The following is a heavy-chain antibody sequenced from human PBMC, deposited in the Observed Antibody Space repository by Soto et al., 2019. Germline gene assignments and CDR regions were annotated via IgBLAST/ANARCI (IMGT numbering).Heavy chain of an antibody. CDR1: GFTFGDYA. CDR2: IRSKAYGGTT. CDR3: TRDRRVVQAAIGPSARSGYFDY. D-gene: IGHD2-2*02. V-gene: IGHV3-49*04. Sequence: RLSCTASGFTFGDYAMSWVRQAPGKGLEWVGFIRSKAYGGTTEYAASVKGRFTISRADSKSIAYLQMNSLKTEDTAVYYCTRDRRVVQAAIGPSARSGYFDYWGHGTLVTVSS. J-gene: IGHJ4*03.